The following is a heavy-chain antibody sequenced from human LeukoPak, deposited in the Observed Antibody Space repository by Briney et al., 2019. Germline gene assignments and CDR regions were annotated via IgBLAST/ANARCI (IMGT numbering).Heavy chain of an antibody. D-gene: IGHD2-2*02. V-gene: IGHV1-69*02. Sequence: GASVKVSCKASGGTFSSCTISWVRQAPGQGLEWMGRIIPILGIANYAQKFQGRVTITADKSTSTAYMELSSLRSEDTAVYYCARQYCSSTSCYTGYYYGMDVWGQGTTVTVSS. J-gene: IGHJ6*02. CDR2: IIPILGIA. CDR1: GGTFSSCT. CDR3: ARQYCSSTSCYTGYYYGMDV.